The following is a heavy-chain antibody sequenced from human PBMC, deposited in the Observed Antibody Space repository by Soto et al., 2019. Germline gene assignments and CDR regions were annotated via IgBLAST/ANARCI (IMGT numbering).Heavy chain of an antibody. J-gene: IGHJ5*02. CDR3: ARATVIKQQLVSGWFDP. V-gene: IGHV4-59*12. CDR2: VDYSGST. CDR1: GGSINAYY. D-gene: IGHD6-13*01. Sequence: XATLSLTCTVSGGSINAYYWSWIRQPPGKGLEWIGYVDYSGSTNYNPSLKSRVTISVDTSKNQFSLKLSSVTAADTAVYYCARATVIKQQLVSGWFDPWGQGTLVTVSS.